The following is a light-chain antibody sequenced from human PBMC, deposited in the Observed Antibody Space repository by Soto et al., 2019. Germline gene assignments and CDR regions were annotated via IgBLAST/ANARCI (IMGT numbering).Light chain of an antibody. V-gene: IGKV3-20*01. CDR2: GAS. J-gene: IGKJ4*01. Sequence: QSVSSSYLAWYQQKCGQAPRLLIYGASSRATGIPDRFSGSGSGTDFTLTISRLEPEDFAVYFCQQYGSSPLTFGGGTKVDIK. CDR3: QQYGSSPLT. CDR1: QSVSSSY.